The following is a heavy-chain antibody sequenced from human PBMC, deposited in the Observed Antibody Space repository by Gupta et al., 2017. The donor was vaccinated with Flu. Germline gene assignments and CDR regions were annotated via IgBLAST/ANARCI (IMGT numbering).Heavy chain of an antibody. CDR1: GFAFCTYF. J-gene: IGHJ5*02. Sequence: EVPLVESGGGLVQPGGSLRLSCAASGFAFCTYFMSWLRQSPGRGLEWVSNIYTDGSEYYADSVRGRFTISRDNSKNMLFLQMNTLRDDDTGVYYCSRVTTGYSYGWKPFDPLGQGTLVTVSP. V-gene: IGHV3-66*02. CDR3: SRVTTGYSYGWKPFDP. CDR2: IYTDGSE. D-gene: IGHD6-19*01.